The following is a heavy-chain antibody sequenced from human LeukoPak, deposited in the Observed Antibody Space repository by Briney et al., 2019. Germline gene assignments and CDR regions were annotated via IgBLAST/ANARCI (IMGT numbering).Heavy chain of an antibody. D-gene: IGHD3-9*01. V-gene: IGHV4-34*01. CDR1: GGSVSGYY. J-gene: IGHJ3*02. CDR2: INHSGST. CDR3: ARDRAYDILTGMEDAFDI. Sequence: SETLSLTCGVYGGSVSGYYWSWIRQPPGKGLELIGEINHSGSTNYNPSLKSRVTISVDTSKNQFSLKLSSVTAADTAVYYCARDRAYDILTGMEDAFDIWGQGTMVTVSS.